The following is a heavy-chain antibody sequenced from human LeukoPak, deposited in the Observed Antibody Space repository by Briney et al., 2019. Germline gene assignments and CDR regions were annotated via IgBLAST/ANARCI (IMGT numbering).Heavy chain of an antibody. Sequence: SETLSLTCTVSGGSISSYYWSWIRQPPGKGLEWIGYIYYSGSTNYNPSLKSRLTISVDTSKNQLSLKLSPVTAADTAVYYCARHRSGTWDLFDYWGQGTLVTVSS. CDR1: GGSISSYY. D-gene: IGHD6-25*01. J-gene: IGHJ4*02. CDR2: IYYSGST. V-gene: IGHV4-59*08. CDR3: ARHRSGTWDLFDY.